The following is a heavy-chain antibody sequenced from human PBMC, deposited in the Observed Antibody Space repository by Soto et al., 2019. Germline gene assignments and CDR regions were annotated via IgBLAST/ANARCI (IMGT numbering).Heavy chain of an antibody. V-gene: IGHV1-2*02. CDR1: GYTFTGHY. CDR3: GRGRSGQIVVFY. D-gene: IGHD5-12*01. Sequence: ASLKVSCKASGYTFTGHYIHWVRQAPEQGPEWMGEIGPESGATRYAQKFQGRVTMTRDMSITTVYMELNNLRPDDTAVYYCGRGRSGQIVVFYWGQVTHVTV. CDR2: IGPESGAT. J-gene: IGHJ4*02.